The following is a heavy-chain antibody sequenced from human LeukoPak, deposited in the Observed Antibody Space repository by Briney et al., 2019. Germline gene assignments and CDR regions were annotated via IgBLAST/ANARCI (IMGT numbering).Heavy chain of an antibody. V-gene: IGHV3-9*01. J-gene: IGHJ3*02. D-gene: IGHD3-22*01. CDR3: AKDSSGYVGALDAFDI. Sequence: GGSLTLSCPASGCTFDDYAIHWLRPPPGKGLAGVCVISWNSGSIGYADSVKGRFTISRDNAKNSLYLQMNSLRAEDTALYYCAKDSSGYVGALDAFDIWDQGTMVTASS. CDR1: GCTFDDYA. CDR2: ISWNSGSI.